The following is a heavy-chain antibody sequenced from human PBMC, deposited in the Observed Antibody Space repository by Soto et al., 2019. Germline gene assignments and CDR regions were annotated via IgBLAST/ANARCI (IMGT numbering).Heavy chain of an antibody. V-gene: IGHV3-53*01. CDR1: GFTFRADA. D-gene: IGHD5-12*01. CDR3: ARDFHVDKNYYGMDV. Sequence: GGSLRLSCEASGFTFRADAMSWVRQAPGKGLEWVSVFYSGGSTSYADSVKGRFTISRDNSKNTLYLQMNSLRAEDTAVYYCARDFHVDKNYYGMDVRGQGTTVTVYS. CDR2: FYSGGST. J-gene: IGHJ6*02.